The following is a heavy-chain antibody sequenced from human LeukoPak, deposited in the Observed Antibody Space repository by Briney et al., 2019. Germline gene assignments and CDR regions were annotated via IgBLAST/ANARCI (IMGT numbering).Heavy chain of an antibody. CDR2: IYTSGST. D-gene: IGHD6-13*01. CDR3: ARGKAAAGTVSWFDP. Sequence: PSETLSLTCTVSGGSISSSSYYWGWIRQPPGKGLEWIGRIYTSGSTNYNPSLKSRVTMSVDTSKNQFSLKLSSVTAADTAVYYCARGKAAAGTVSWFDPWGQGTLVTVSS. V-gene: IGHV4-39*07. J-gene: IGHJ5*02. CDR1: GGSISSSSYY.